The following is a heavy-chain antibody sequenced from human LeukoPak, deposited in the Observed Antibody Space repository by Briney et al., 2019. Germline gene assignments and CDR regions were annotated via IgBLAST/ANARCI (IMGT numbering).Heavy chain of an antibody. CDR3: AKKYNSGRRPYDYYMDV. Sequence: AGGSLRLSCAASGFTFSSYEMNWVRQAPGKGLEWVAFLRYDGSDEYYGDSVKGRFTVSRDNSKNMLYLQMNSLRAEDTAVYYCAKKYNSGRRPYDYYMDVWGKGTTVTVSS. D-gene: IGHD6-19*01. V-gene: IGHV3-30*02. CDR2: LRYDGSDE. CDR1: GFTFSSYE. J-gene: IGHJ6*03.